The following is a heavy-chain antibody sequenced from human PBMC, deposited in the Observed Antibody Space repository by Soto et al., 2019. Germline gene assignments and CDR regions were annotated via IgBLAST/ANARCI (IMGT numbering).Heavy chain of an antibody. CDR2: IYHSGST. CDR1: GGSISSSNW. D-gene: IGHD6-19*01. J-gene: IGHJ6*02. V-gene: IGHV4-4*02. Sequence: SETPSLTCAVSGGSISSSNWWSWVRQPPGKGLEWIGEIYHSGSTNYNPSLKSRVTISVDKSKNQFSLKLSSVTAADTAVYYCASIAVAGIYYYYYYGMDVWGQGTTVTVSS. CDR3: ASIAVAGIYYYYYYGMDV.